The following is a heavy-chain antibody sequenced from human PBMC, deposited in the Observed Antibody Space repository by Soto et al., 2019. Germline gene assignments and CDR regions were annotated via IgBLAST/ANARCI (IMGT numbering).Heavy chain of an antibody. CDR3: ARDQIAAAGYNWFDP. CDR1: GGSISSYY. V-gene: IGHV4-59*01. CDR2: IYYSGST. J-gene: IGHJ5*02. D-gene: IGHD6-13*01. Sequence: LSLTCTVSGGSISSYYWSWIRQPPGKGLEWIGYIYYSGSTNYNPSLKSRVTISVDTSKNQFSLKLSSVTAADTAVYYCARDQIAAAGYNWFDPWGQGTLVTVSS.